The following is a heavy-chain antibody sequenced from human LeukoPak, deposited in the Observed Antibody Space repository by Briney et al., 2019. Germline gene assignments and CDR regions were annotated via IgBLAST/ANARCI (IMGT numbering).Heavy chain of an antibody. D-gene: IGHD3-22*01. CDR3: ASDPYYYDSSGNY. Sequence: SETLSLTCTVSGGSISSYYWSWIRQPPGKGLEWIGYIYYSGSTNYNPSLKSRVTISVDTSKNQFSLKLSSVTAADTAVYYCASDPYYYDSSGNYWGQGTLVTVSS. J-gene: IGHJ4*02. V-gene: IGHV4-59*01. CDR2: IYYSGST. CDR1: GGSISSYY.